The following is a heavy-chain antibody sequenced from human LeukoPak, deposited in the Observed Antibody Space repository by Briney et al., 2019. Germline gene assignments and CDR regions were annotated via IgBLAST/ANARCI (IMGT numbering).Heavy chain of an antibody. Sequence: SQTLSLTCTVSGGSISSGLYYWSWIRQHPGKGLEWIGYISYSGITYYNPSLRGRVTISVDTSKNQFSLKLSSVTAADTAVYYCARFWDSSSPGDYYYYYMDVWGKGTTVTVSS. V-gene: IGHV4-30-4*01. D-gene: IGHD6-6*01. CDR3: ARFWDSSSPGDYYYYYMDV. CDR1: GGSISSGLYY. CDR2: ISYSGIT. J-gene: IGHJ6*03.